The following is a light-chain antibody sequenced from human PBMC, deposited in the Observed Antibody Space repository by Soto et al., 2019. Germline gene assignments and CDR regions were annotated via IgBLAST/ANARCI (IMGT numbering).Light chain of an antibody. Sequence: QSVLTQAASVSGSAGQSITISCTGTSSDVGGYNYVSWYQQHPGKAPKLMIYDVSNRPSGVSNRFSGSKSGNTASLTISGLQAEDEADYYCSSYTSSSTSNYVFGTGTKVTVL. CDR2: DVS. CDR3: SSYTSSSTSNYV. V-gene: IGLV2-14*01. J-gene: IGLJ1*01. CDR1: SSDVGGYNY.